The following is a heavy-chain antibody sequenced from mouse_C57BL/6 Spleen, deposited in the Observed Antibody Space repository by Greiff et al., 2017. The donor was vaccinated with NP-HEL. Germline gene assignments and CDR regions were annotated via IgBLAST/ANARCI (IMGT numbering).Heavy chain of an antibody. CDR3: ARPYDGYLYWYFDV. J-gene: IGHJ1*03. D-gene: IGHD2-3*01. CDR1: GFTFSDYG. V-gene: IGHV5-17*01. CDR2: ISSGSSTI. Sequence: VQLQQSGGGLVKPGGSLKLSCAASGFTFSDYGMHWVRQAPEKGLEWVAYISSGSSTIYYADTVKGRFTISRDNAKNTLFLQMTSLRSEDTAMYYCARPYDGYLYWYFDVWGTGTTVTVSS.